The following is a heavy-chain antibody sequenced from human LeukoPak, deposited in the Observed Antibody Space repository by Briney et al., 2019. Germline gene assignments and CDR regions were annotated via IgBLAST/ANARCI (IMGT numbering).Heavy chain of an antibody. V-gene: IGHV3-43*02. CDR2: ISGDGGST. D-gene: IGHD6-19*01. Sequence: GGSLRLSCAASGFTFDDYAMHWVRQAPGKGLEWVYLISGDGGSTYYADSVKGRFTISRDNSKNSLYLQMNSLRTEDTALYYCAKVGRASGWYVFNYWGQGTLVTVSS. J-gene: IGHJ4*02. CDR1: GFTFDDYA. CDR3: AKVGRASGWYVFNY.